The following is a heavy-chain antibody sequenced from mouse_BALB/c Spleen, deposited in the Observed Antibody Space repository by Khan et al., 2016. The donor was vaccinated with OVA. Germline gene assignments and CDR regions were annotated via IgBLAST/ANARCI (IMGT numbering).Heavy chain of an antibody. D-gene: IGHD1-1*01. Sequence: EVELVESGGDLVKPGGSLKLSCAASGFTFSTYGMSWVRQTPDKRLEWVATISTGGSYTYYPDSVKGRVTISRDNAKNTLYMQMSSLKSEDTAMFYCARVAYYDDSEGFAYWGQGTLVTVSA. J-gene: IGHJ3*01. V-gene: IGHV5-6*01. CDR2: ISTGGSYT. CDR1: GFTFSTYG. CDR3: ARVAYYDDSEGFAY.